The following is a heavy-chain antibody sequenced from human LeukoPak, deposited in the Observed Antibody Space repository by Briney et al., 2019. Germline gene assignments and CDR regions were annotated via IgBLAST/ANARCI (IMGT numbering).Heavy chain of an antibody. CDR2: IYYSGSS. V-gene: IGHV4-39*01. CDR1: GASIRSGRNY. J-gene: IGHJ4*02. CDR3: ARHVSGSAMMHYFDY. D-gene: IGHD5-18*01. Sequence: SETLSLTCNVSGASIRSGRNYWGWIRQSPGKGLEWIGSIYYSGSSSYNPSLQSRVSISVDTSKNHISLKVFSLTAADTALYYCARHVSGSAMMHYFDYWGQGTLVTVSS.